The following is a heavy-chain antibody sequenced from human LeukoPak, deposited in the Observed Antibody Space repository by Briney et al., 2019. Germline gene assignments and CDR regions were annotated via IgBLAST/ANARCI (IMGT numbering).Heavy chain of an antibody. D-gene: IGHD3-22*01. J-gene: IGHJ5*02. CDR1: GFTFTSSA. Sequence: SVKVSCKASGFTFTSSAMQWVRQARGQRLEWIGWILVGSGNTNYAQKFQERVTITRDMSTSTAYMKLSSLRSEDTAIYYCTADPYYDSSGPPRWFDPWGQGTLVTVSS. V-gene: IGHV1-58*02. CDR2: ILVGSGNT. CDR3: TADPYYDSSGPPRWFDP.